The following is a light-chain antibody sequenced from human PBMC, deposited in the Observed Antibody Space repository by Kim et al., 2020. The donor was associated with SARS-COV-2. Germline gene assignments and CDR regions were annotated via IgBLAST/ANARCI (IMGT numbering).Light chain of an antibody. Sequence: SVSPGERVTFSCRASQTVTGRLAWYQQKSGQAPRLVMYDVSTRASGIPARFSGSGSGTEFTLTISSLESEDFAVYYCQQYHNYYTFGQGTKVDIK. CDR1: QTVTGR. V-gene: IGKV3-15*01. J-gene: IGKJ2*01. CDR2: DVS. CDR3: QQYHNYYT.